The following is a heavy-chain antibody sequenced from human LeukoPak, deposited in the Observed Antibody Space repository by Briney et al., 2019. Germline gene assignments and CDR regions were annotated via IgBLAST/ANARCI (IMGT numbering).Heavy chain of an antibody. D-gene: IGHD4-17*01. Sequence: GGSLRLSCAASRFTFSTYAMSWVRQAPGKGLEWVSAISGSGGGTYYADSVKGRFTISRDNSKNTLYLQMNSLRAEDTAVYYCAKGLNYGDYDNWGQGTLVTVSS. CDR2: ISGSGGGT. CDR3: AKGLNYGDYDN. J-gene: IGHJ4*02. CDR1: RFTFSTYA. V-gene: IGHV3-23*01.